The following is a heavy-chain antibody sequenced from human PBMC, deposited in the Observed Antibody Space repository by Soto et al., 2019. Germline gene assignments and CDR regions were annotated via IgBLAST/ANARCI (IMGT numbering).Heavy chain of an antibody. CDR2: ITPGGGIT. V-gene: IGHV1-46*01. D-gene: IGHD6-13*01. CDR1: GYTFTPYD. CDR3: AKVLSELVPRYFDT. Sequence: QVQLVPSGAEVKKPGASVRVSCKASGYTFTPYDIHWVRQAPGLGLEWMGIITPGGGITSYAQKFKGRITMTRDTSTSTVYMELSSLRSEDTAMYYCAKVLSELVPRYFDTWGQGTLVTVSS. J-gene: IGHJ4*02.